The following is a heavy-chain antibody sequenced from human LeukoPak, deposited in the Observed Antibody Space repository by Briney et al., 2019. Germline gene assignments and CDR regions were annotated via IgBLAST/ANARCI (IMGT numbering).Heavy chain of an antibody. CDR2: ITPNNGGT. Sequence: ASVKVSCKDAGYTFTDYYMHWVRQAPGQGLEWMGWITPNNGGTNYAQKFQDRVTMTRDTSISTASMELSRLRSDDTAVYYCARGVMSNDYNDYLDFRGQGTLVTVSS. CDR1: GYTFTDYY. V-gene: IGHV1-2*02. CDR3: ARGVMSNDYNDYLDF. J-gene: IGHJ4*02. D-gene: IGHD4-11*01.